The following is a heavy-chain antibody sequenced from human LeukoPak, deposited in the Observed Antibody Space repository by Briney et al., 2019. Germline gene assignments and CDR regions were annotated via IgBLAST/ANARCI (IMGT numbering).Heavy chain of an antibody. CDR2: INGDGSST. J-gene: IGHJ4*02. V-gene: IGHV3-74*01. CDR3: ARDLERDEDY. D-gene: IGHD1-1*01. Sequence: GGSLRLSCAASGFTFSSYWMHWVRQAPGKGLVWVSRINGDGSSTSYADSVKGRFTISRDNAKNTLYLQMNSLRAEDTAVYYCARDLERDEDYWGQGTLVTVSS. CDR1: GFTFSSYW.